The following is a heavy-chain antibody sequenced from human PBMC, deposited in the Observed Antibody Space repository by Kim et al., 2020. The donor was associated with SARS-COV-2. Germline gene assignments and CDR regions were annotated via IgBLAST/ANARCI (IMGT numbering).Heavy chain of an antibody. CDR3: ARVAVAGSDFDY. CDR1: GYTFTGYY. V-gene: IGHV1-2*02. J-gene: IGHJ4*02. CDR2: INPNSGGT. Sequence: ASVKVSCKASGYTFTGYYMHWVRQAPGQGLEWMGWINPNSGGTNYAEKFQGRVTMTRDTSISTAYMELSRLRSDDTAVYYCARVAVAGSDFDYWGQGTLVTVSS. D-gene: IGHD6-19*01.